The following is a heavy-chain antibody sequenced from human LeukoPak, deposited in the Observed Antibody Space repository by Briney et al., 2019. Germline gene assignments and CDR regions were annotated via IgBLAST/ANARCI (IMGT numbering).Heavy chain of an antibody. D-gene: IGHD6-19*01. CDR3: AKDPRGGQWLEGLDY. CDR1: GFTFSSYG. J-gene: IGHJ4*02. Sequence: GGSMRLSCAASGFTFSSYGMHWVRQAPGNWLEWLAVISYDGSNKYYADSVKGRFTISRDNSKNTLYLQMNSLRAEDTAVYYCAKDPRGGQWLEGLDYWGQGTLVTVSS. CDR2: ISYDGSNK. V-gene: IGHV3-30*18.